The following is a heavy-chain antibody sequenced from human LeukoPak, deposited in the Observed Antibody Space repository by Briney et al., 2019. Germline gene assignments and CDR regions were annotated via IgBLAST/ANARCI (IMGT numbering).Heavy chain of an antibody. CDR3: ARAGSGPPRDYYMDV. CDR2: IYSGGST. CDR1: GFTVSSNY. Sequence: GGSLRLSCAASGFTVSSNYMSWVRQAPGKGLEWVSVIYSGGSTYYADSVKGRFTISRDNSKNTLYLQMNSLRAEDTAVYYCARAGSGPPRDYYMDVWGQGTLVTVSS. J-gene: IGHJ4*02. V-gene: IGHV3-66*01. D-gene: IGHD6-19*01.